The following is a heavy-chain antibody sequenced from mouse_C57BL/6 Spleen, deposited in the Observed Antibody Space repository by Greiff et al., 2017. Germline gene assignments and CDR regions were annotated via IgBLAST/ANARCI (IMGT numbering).Heavy chain of an antibody. J-gene: IGHJ3*01. CDR1: GFTFTDYY. V-gene: IGHV7-3*01. Sequence: EVQRVESGGGLVQPGGSLSISCAASGFTFTDYYMSWVRQPPGKALEWLGFIRNKANGYTPEYSASVKGRFTISRDNSQSILYLQMYALRAEDSATYYGARSSQLRWFAYWGQGTLVTVSA. D-gene: IGHD3-1*01. CDR2: IRNKANGYTP. CDR3: ARSSQLRWFAY.